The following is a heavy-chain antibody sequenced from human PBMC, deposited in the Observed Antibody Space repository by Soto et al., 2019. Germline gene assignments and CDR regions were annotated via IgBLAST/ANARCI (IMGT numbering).Heavy chain of an antibody. CDR3: AAKRGYSYGYSDY. V-gene: IGHV3-48*04. Sequence: PGGSLILSCASSGFTFSTSPMNWVRQAPGKGLEWISYIMSTSTTIYYADSVKGRFTISRDNAKNSLYLQMNSLRAEDTAVYYCAAKRGYSYGYSDYWGQGTLVTVSS. D-gene: IGHD5-18*01. CDR1: GFTFSTSP. CDR2: IMSTSTTI. J-gene: IGHJ4*02.